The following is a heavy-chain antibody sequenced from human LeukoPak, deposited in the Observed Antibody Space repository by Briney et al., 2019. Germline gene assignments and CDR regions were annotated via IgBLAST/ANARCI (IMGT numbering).Heavy chain of an antibody. CDR3: AAEESRSYGLGY. Sequence: ASVKVSCKASGFTFTSSAVQWVRQARGQRLEWIGWIVVGSGNTNYAQKFQERVTITRDMSTSTAYMELSSLRSEDTAVYYCAAEESRSYGLGYWGQGTLVTVSS. CDR2: IVVGSGNT. J-gene: IGHJ4*02. CDR1: GFTFTSSA. D-gene: IGHD5-18*01. V-gene: IGHV1-58*01.